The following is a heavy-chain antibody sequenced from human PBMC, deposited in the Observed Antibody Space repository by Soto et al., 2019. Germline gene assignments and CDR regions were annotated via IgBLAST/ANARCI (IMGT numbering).Heavy chain of an antibody. CDR1: GFTFCRSA. CDR3: AKDLITMTPGY. Sequence: GGSLRLSCAASGFTFCRSAMSWVRQAPDKGLEWVSGISGGGTTTYYADSVKGRFTISRDNSKNTVYLQMNNLRAEDTAVYYCAKDLITMTPGYWGQGALVTVS. J-gene: IGHJ4*02. V-gene: IGHV3-23*01. D-gene: IGHD3-3*01. CDR2: ISGGGTTT.